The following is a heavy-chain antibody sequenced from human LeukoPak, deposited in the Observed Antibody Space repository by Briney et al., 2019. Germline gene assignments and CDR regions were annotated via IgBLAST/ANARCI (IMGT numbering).Heavy chain of an antibody. CDR3: ARVPDITARPCDT. Sequence: GSLRLSCAASGFTLSSYEMNWVRQTPGKGLEWIGEISHTGLTGSNPSLKSRVTIFVDSSKKQFSLRMTSVTAADTGVYYCARVPDITARPCDTWGPGTLVTVSS. J-gene: IGHJ5*02. CDR2: ISHTGLT. V-gene: IGHV4-34*08. D-gene: IGHD1-1*01. CDR1: GFTLSSYE.